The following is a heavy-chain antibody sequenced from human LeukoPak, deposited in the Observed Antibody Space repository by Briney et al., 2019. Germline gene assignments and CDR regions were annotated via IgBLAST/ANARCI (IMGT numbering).Heavy chain of an antibody. V-gene: IGHV4-59*08. CDR1: GGSISSYY. CDR2: IYYSGST. J-gene: IGHJ4*02. CDR3: ARQDSSSSFVEIDRD. Sequence: SETLSLTCTVSGGSISSYYWSWIRQPPGKGLEWIGYIYYSGSTNYNPSLKSRVTISVDTSKNQFSLKLSSVTAADTAVYYCARQDSSSSFVEIDRDWGQGTLVTVSS. D-gene: IGHD6-6*01.